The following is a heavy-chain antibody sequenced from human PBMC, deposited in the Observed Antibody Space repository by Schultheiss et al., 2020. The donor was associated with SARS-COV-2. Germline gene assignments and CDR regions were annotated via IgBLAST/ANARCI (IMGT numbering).Heavy chain of an antibody. J-gene: IGHJ2*01. Sequence: GESLKISCKASGYTFTGYYMHWVRQAPGQGLEWMGWINPNSGGTNYAQKFQGRVTMTRDTSISTAYMELSRLRSDDTAVYYCARGQIPAAIDGAFDLWGRGTLVTVSS. CDR3: ARGQIPAAIDGAFDL. CDR2: INPNSGGT. CDR1: GYTFTGYY. V-gene: IGHV1-2*02. D-gene: IGHD2-2*01.